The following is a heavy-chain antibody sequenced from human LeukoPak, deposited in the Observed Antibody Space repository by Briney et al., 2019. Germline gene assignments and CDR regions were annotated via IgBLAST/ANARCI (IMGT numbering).Heavy chain of an antibody. D-gene: IGHD5-12*01. J-gene: IGHJ4*02. CDR1: GFTFSSYN. Sequence: SLGSLRLSCAASGFTFSSYNMNWVRQAPGKGLEWVSSISCSESDIYYADSVKGRVTISRDNAKNTLYLQMNSLRAGDTAVYYCARAIYSGYVPPLYWGQGTLVTVSS. CDR3: ARAIYSGYVPPLY. CDR2: ISCSESDI. V-gene: IGHV3-21*01.